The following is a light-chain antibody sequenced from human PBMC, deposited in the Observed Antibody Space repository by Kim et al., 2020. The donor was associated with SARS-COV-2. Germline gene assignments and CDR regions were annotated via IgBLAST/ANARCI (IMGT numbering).Light chain of an antibody. J-gene: IGLJ3*02. CDR3: NSYTSSSTLV. CDR2: DVS. V-gene: IGLV2-14*03. Sequence: QSALTQPASVSGSPGQSITISCTGTSSDVGGYNYVSWYQQHPGKAPKLMIYDVSNRTSGVSNRFSGSKSGNTASLTISGLQAEDEADYYCNSYTSSSTLVFGGGTQLTVL. CDR1: SSDVGGYNY.